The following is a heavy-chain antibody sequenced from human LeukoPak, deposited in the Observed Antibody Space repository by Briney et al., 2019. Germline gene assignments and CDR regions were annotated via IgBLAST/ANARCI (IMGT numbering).Heavy chain of an antibody. J-gene: IGHJ4*02. Sequence: ASVNVSCKVSGYTLTELSMHWVRQAPGKGLEWMGGFDPEDGETIYAQKFQGRVTMTEDTSTDTAYMELSSLRSEDTAVYYCARARRDCSSTSCLYYFDYWGQGTLVTVSS. D-gene: IGHD2-2*01. CDR3: ARARRDCSSTSCLYYFDY. V-gene: IGHV1-24*01. CDR2: FDPEDGET. CDR1: GYTLTELS.